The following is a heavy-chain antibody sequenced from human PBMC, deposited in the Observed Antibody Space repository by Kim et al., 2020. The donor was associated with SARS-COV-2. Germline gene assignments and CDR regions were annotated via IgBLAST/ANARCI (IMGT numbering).Heavy chain of an antibody. CDR1: GASISSSGYY. CDR3: ARHFCGTSIWFLGLFPFDY. J-gene: IGHJ4*02. CDR2: VYYTGST. D-gene: IGHD3-10*01. V-gene: IGHV4-39*01. Sequence: SETLSLTCTVSGASISSSGYYWGWIRQPPGKGLEWIGSVYYTGSTYYNPSLKSRVTISVDTSKNQFSLKLSSVTAADTAVYYCARHFCGTSIWFLGLFPFDYWGQGTLVTVSS.